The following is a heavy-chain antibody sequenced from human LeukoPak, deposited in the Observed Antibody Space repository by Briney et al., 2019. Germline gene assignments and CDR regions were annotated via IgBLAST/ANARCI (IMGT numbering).Heavy chain of an antibody. CDR3: ARRYCSSTSCRDAFDI. D-gene: IGHD2-2*01. V-gene: IGHV3-30-3*01. J-gene: IGHJ3*02. CDR2: ISYDGYDK. Sequence: GRSLRLSCAASGFTFNDYAMYWVRQAPGKGLEWVTLISYDGYDKSYADSVRGRFTISRDNSRNTLYLQMDSLRSEDTAVYYCARRYCSSTSCRDAFDIWGQGTMVTVSS. CDR1: GFTFNDYA.